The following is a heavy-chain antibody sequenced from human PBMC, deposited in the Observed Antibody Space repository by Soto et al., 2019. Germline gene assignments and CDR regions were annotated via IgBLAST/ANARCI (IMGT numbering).Heavy chain of an antibody. V-gene: IGHV4-59*08. D-gene: IGHD3-16*01. Sequence: ASETLSLTCTVSGGSISSFYWSWIRQPPGKALEWVGYIFYSGTTNYSPSLKGRVTMSVDTSKNEFSLNLNSLTAADTAVYYWARKRGRSLGYFQHWGPGTLVTVSS. CDR3: ARKRGRSLGYFQH. CDR1: GGSISSFY. CDR2: IFYSGTT. J-gene: IGHJ1*01.